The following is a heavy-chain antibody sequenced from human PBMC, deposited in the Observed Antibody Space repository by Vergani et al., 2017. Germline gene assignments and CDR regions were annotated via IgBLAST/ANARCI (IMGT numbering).Heavy chain of an antibody. CDR1: GFPLSTSGVS. CDR2: IFWNDDK. D-gene: IGHD1-26*01. CDR3: AQSVEATTNYDYYGMDV. Sequence: QITLKESGPTLVNPPQTLTLPCTFPGFPLSTSGVSVGWIRQPPGKALEWLALIFWNDDKRYSPSLTSRLTITKYTSKNQVGLTMTNIDPVDTTTYYCAQSVEATTNYDYYGMDVWSQGTTVSASS. J-gene: IGHJ6*02. V-gene: IGHV2-5*01.